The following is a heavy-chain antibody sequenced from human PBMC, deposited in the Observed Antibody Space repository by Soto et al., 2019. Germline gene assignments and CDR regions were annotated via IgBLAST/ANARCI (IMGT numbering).Heavy chain of an antibody. J-gene: IGHJ5*02. CDR2: LNAANGDT. Sequence: QVQLVQSGTEVKKPGASVKVSCKASGYTFTSYGIHWVRQAPGQRLEWMGWLNAANGDTKYSPKFQGRVTITRDTSASTAYMALSSLRSEDTAVYYCVRRHVSATGIDWFDPWGQGTLVTVSS. CDR3: VRRHVSATGIDWFDP. V-gene: IGHV1-3*01. CDR1: GYTFTSYG. D-gene: IGHD6-13*01.